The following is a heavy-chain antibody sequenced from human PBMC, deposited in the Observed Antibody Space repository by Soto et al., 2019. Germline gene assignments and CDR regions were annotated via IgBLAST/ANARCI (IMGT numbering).Heavy chain of an antibody. CDR1: GYTFTSYG. V-gene: IGHV1-18*04. Sequence: GASVKVSGKASGYTFTSYGISCVLQSPGQWLEWMGWISAYNGNTNYAQKLQGRVTMTTDTSTSTAYMELRSLRSDDTAVYYCAREPAATPRWVDYWGQGTLVTVSS. J-gene: IGHJ4*02. D-gene: IGHD2-15*01. CDR3: AREPAATPRWVDY. CDR2: ISAYNGNT.